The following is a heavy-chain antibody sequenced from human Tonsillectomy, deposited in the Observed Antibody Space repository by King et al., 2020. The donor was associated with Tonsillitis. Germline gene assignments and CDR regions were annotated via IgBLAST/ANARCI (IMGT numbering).Heavy chain of an antibody. Sequence: VQLVQSGAEVKKPGASVTVSCKASADTFTGYYIHWVRQAPGQGLEWMGWINFNSGGTNYAQKFQGRVTLTRDTSISTAYMDLSRLRSDDTAIYYCARVSAKAGHFDFWGQGTLVTVSS. CDR1: ADTFTGYY. V-gene: IGHV1-2*02. CDR3: ARVSAKAGHFDF. D-gene: IGHD6-13*01. J-gene: IGHJ4*02. CDR2: INFNSGGT.